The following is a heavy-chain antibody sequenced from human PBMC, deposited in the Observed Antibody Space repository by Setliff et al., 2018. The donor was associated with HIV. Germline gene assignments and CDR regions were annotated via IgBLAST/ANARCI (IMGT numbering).Heavy chain of an antibody. Sequence: SVKVSCKVSGYSLTELSIHWVRQAPGQGLEWMGGIIPFFRTTNYAQKFQGRVTVTADISTSTAYLELRSLRSDDTAVYYCARDKTGDLWYFDSWGQGTLVTVSS. CDR1: GYSLTELS. CDR2: IIPFFRTT. V-gene: IGHV1-69*06. J-gene: IGHJ4*02. D-gene: IGHD2-21*01. CDR3: ARDKTGDLWYFDS.